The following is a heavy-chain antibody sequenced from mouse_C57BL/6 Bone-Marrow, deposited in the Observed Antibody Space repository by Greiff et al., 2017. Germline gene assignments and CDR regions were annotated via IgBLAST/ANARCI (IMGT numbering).Heavy chain of an antibody. CDR3: ARPHYSNYWYFDV. CDR1: GYTFTSYW. Sequence: QVQLKQPGAELVKPGASVKMSCKASGYTFTSYWITWVKQRPGQGLEWIGDIYPGSGSTNYNERFKSKATLTVDTSSSTAYMQLSSLTSEDSAVYYCARPHYSNYWYFDVWGTGTTVTVSS. CDR2: IYPGSGST. J-gene: IGHJ1*03. D-gene: IGHD2-5*01. V-gene: IGHV1-55*01.